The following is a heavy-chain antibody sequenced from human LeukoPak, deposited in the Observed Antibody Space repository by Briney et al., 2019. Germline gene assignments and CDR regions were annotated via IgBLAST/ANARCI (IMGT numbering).Heavy chain of an antibody. CDR1: GFTFSSYS. CDR2: ISSLSGTI. D-gene: IGHD2-15*01. CDR3: ARDRGYCSGGSCYPSDFDY. Sequence: GGSLRLSCAASGFTFSSYSMNWVRQAPGEGLEWVSYISSLSGTIYYADSVKGRFTITRDNAKNSLYLQMNSLRAEDTAVYYCARDRGYCSGGSCYPSDFDYWGQGTLVTVSS. V-gene: IGHV3-48*01. J-gene: IGHJ4*02.